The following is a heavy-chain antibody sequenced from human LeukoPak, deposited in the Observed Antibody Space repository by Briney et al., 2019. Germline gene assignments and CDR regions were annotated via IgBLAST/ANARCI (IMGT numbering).Heavy chain of an antibody. Sequence: GESLKISCKGSGYSFTNYWIGWVRQMSGKGLEWMGIIYPDDSDTTYSPSFQGQVTISADKSISTAYLQWSSLKASDTAMYYCARRVRYFDWVGLSMYYFDSWGQGTLVTVSS. J-gene: IGHJ4*02. CDR2: IYPDDSDT. D-gene: IGHD3-9*01. V-gene: IGHV5-51*01. CDR3: ARRVRYFDWVGLSMYYFDS. CDR1: GYSFTNYW.